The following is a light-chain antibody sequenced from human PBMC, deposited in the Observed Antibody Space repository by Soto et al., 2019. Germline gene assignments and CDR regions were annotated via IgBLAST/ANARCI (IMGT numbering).Light chain of an antibody. CDR3: QQYGISPWT. CDR2: GAS. V-gene: IGKV3-20*01. J-gene: IGKJ1*01. Sequence: EIVLTQSPGTLSLSPGERATLSCRASQSVINSYLAWYQHKAVQAPRLLIYGASSRATGIPDKFSGSGSGKDFTLTISRLEPEDCAVYYCQQYGISPWTFGQGTKVEIK. CDR1: QSVINSY.